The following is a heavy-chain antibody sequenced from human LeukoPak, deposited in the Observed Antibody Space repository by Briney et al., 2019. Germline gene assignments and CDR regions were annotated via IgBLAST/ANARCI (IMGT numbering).Heavy chain of an antibody. CDR3: AKVLVNWFDP. J-gene: IGHJ5*02. CDR1: GGSFSGYY. V-gene: IGHV3-23*01. CDR2: ISGSGGST. Sequence: PSETLSLTCAVYGGSFSGYYWSWVRQAPGKGLEWVSAISGSGGSTYYADSVKGRFTISRDNSKNTLYLQMNSLRAEDTAVYYCAKVLVNWFDPWGQGTLVTVSS. D-gene: IGHD3-3*01.